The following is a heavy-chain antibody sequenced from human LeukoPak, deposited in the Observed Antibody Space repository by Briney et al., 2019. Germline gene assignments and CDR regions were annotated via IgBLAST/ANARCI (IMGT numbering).Heavy chain of an antibody. V-gene: IGHV4-34*01. CDR1: GGSFSGYL. CDR2: INRDGKT. J-gene: IGHJ2*01. CDR3: ARRPLRYDILTGHHYYFDI. D-gene: IGHD3-9*01. Sequence: SETLSLTCAVYGGSFSGYLWGWIRQPPGKGLEWIGEINRDGKTNYNPSFTSRVTVSLDMSSYQVSLRLTSVTAADTAVYHCARRPLRYDILTGHHYYFDIWGRGTLVTVSS.